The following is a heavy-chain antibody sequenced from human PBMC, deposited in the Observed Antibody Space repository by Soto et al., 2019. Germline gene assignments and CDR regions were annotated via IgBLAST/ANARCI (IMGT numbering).Heavy chain of an antibody. Sequence: QVLLVQSGAEVKRPGASVRVSCKASRYTFTSYDIFWVRQSPGQGLEWMGWIKTDSGDTHYAQNFQGRVTMTTETSISTAYMELNNLLSDDTAVYYCARRSSTYLNEIIYDPWGQGTLVTVSS. V-gene: IGHV1-2*02. CDR1: RYTFTSYD. J-gene: IGHJ5*02. CDR3: ARRSSTYLNEIIYDP. CDR2: IKTDSGDT. D-gene: IGHD2-2*01.